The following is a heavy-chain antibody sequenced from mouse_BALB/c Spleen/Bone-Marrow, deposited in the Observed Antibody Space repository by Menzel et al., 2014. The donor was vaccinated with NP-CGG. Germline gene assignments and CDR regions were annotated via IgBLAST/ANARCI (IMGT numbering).Heavy chain of an antibody. CDR3: AGDHFFYGNYEFVY. V-gene: IGHV1-69*02. J-gene: IGHJ3*01. CDR1: GYSFTSYW. Sequence: QVQLQQPGAELVKPGAPVTLSCKASGYSFTSYWMNWVKQRPGRGLEWIGRIDPSDSQTYYNQKSKDKATPTVDKSSSTAYIQRSSLTSEDSAVYYCAGDHFFYGNYEFVYWGRGTPVTVSA. D-gene: IGHD2-1*01. CDR2: IDPSDSQT.